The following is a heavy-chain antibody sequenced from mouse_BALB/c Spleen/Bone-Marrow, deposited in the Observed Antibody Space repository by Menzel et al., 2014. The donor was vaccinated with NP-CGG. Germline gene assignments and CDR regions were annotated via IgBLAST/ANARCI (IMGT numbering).Heavy chain of an antibody. J-gene: IGHJ3*01. CDR2: INPSTGYT. V-gene: IGHV1-7*01. CDR1: GYTFTSYW. Sequence: VKLQESGAELAKPGASVKKSCKASGYTFTSYWMHWVKQRPGQGLEWNGYINPSTGYTEYNQKFKDKATLTADKSSSTAYMQLSSLTSEDSAVYFCARGRFAYWGQGTLVTVSA. CDR3: ARGRFAY.